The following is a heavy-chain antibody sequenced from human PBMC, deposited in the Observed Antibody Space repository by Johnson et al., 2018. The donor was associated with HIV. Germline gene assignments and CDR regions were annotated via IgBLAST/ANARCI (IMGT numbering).Heavy chain of an antibody. Sequence: VQLVESGGGLVQPGGSLRLSCAASGFTFSSYWMSWVRQAPGKGLEWVANIKQDGSEKYYVDSVKGRFTISRDNSKNTLYLQMNSLRAEDTAVYYCAREQTSMVQGVIWAFDIWGQGTMVTVSS. CDR3: AREQTSMVQGVIWAFDI. CDR1: GFTFSSYW. D-gene: IGHD3-10*01. CDR2: IKQDGSEK. V-gene: IGHV3-7*01. J-gene: IGHJ3*02.